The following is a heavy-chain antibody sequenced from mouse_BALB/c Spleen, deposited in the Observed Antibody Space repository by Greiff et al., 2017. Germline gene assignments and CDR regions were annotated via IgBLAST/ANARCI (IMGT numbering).Heavy chain of an antibody. V-gene: IGHV1-69*02. J-gene: IGHJ1*01. Sequence: VQLQQSGAELVKPGASVKLSCKASGYTFTSYWMHWVKQRPGQGLEWIGEIDPSDSYTNYNQKFKGKATLTVDKSSSTAYMQLSSLTSEDSAVYYCARPYFDVWGAGTTVTVSS. CDR2: IDPSDSYT. CDR1: GYTFTSYW. CDR3: ARPYFDV.